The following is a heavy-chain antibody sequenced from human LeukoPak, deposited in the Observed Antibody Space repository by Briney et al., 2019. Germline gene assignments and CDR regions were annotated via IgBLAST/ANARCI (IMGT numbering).Heavy chain of an antibody. CDR3: AKQSLADCIRCPFDS. CDR2: ISGSGGST. CDR1: GFTFSSYA. V-gene: IGHV3-23*01. D-gene: IGHD2-15*01. Sequence: LGGSLRLSCAASGFTFSSYAMSWVRQAPGKGLEWVSAISGSGGSTCYADSVKGRFTISRDNSKNTLYLQMNSLRAEDTAVYYCAKQSLADCIRCPFDSWGQGTLVTVSS. J-gene: IGHJ4*02.